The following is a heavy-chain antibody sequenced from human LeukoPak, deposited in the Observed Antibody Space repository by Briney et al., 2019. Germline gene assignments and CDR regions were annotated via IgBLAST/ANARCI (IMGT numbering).Heavy chain of an antibody. Sequence: PGGSLRLSCSASGFTFSDYAMHWVRQAPGKGLEYVSAISSSGGSTYYADSVKGRFTISRDNSKNTLYLQMNSLRAEDTVVYYCARSGSEQLVRNWFDHWGQGTLVTVSS. J-gene: IGHJ5*02. CDR3: ARSGSEQLVRNWFDH. D-gene: IGHD6-6*01. CDR2: ISSSGGST. CDR1: GFTFSDYA. V-gene: IGHV3-64*04.